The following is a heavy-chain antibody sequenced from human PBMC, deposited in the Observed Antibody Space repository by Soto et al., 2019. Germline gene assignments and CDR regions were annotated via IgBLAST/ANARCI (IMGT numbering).Heavy chain of an antibody. CDR3: ARDRLTCSGGSCYPWNGMDV. V-gene: IGHV1-69*13. D-gene: IGHD2-15*01. CDR1: GGTFSSYA. J-gene: IGHJ6*02. Sequence: ASVKVSCKASGGTFSSYAISWVREDPGQGLEWVGGIIPIFGTANYAQKFQGRVTITADESTSTAYMELSSLRSEDTAVYYCARDRLTCSGGSCYPWNGMDVWGQGTTVTVSS. CDR2: IIPIFGTA.